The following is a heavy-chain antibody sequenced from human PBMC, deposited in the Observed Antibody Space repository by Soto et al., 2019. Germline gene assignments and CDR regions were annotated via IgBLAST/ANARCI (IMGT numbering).Heavy chain of an antibody. CDR3: ASYRVDTAMVGFDP. D-gene: IGHD5-18*01. V-gene: IGHV4-31*03. Sequence: PSETLSLTCSVSGASISSGGYYWSWILQHPGKGLEWIGYIYYSGSTYYNPSLKSRVTISVDTSKNQFSLKLSSVTAADTAVYYCASYRVDTAMVGFDPWGQGTLVTVSS. CDR1: GASISSGGYY. CDR2: IYYSGST. J-gene: IGHJ5*02.